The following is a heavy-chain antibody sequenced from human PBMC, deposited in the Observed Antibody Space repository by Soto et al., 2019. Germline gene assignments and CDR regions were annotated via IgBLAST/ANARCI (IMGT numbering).Heavy chain of an antibody. CDR1: GLTVSSYW. Sequence: EVQLVESGGGLVQPGGSLRLSCAASGLTVSSYWMHWVLQAPGKGLVWVSRISTDGSVTTYADSVKGRFTISRDNAKNTLYLQMNSLSTEDPAVYYCERAPYSSCWWGFDYGGQGTLVTVSS. J-gene: IGHJ4*02. D-gene: IGHD6-19*01. CDR2: ISTDGSVT. V-gene: IGHV3-74*01. CDR3: ERAPYSSCWWGFDY.